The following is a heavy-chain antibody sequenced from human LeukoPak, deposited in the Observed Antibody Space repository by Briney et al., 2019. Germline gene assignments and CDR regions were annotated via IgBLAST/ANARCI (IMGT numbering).Heavy chain of an antibody. CDR3: ARDCGGGSCYGPYDAFDI. CDR1: GFTFSSYE. CDR2: ISSSGSTI. J-gene: IGHJ3*02. Sequence: GGSLRLSCAASGFTFSSYEMKWVRQAPGKGLEWGSYISSSGSTIYYADSVKGRFTISRDNAKNSLYLQMNSLRGEDTAVYYCARDCGGGSCYGPYDAFDIWGQGTMVTVSS. V-gene: IGHV3-48*03. D-gene: IGHD2-15*01.